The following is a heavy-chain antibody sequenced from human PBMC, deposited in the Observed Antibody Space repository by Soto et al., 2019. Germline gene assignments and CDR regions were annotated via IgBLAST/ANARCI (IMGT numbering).Heavy chain of an antibody. Sequence: LGGSLRLSCAASGFTFSGSAMHWVRQASGKGLEWVGRIRSKANSYATAYAASVKGRFTISRDDSKNTAYLQMNSLKTEDTAVYYCTRPLPAATRDYYGMDVWGQGTTVTVSS. CDR3: TRPLPAATRDYYGMDV. J-gene: IGHJ6*02. V-gene: IGHV3-73*01. CDR1: GFTFSGSA. CDR2: IRSKANSYAT. D-gene: IGHD2-2*01.